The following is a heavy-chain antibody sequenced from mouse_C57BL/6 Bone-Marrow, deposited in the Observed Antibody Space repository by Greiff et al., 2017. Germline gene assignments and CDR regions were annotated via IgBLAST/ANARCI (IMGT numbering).Heavy chain of an antibody. CDR1: GYTFTSYW. V-gene: IGHV1-64*01. CDR2: IHPNSGST. J-gene: IGHJ4*01. D-gene: IGHD1-1*01. CDR3: ARMTTVVATSRYYYAMDY. Sequence: QVQLQQPGAELVKPGASVKLSCKASGYTFTSYWMHWVKQRPGQGLEWIGMIHPNSGSTNYNEKFKSKATLTVDKSSSTAYMQLSSLTSEDSAVYYCARMTTVVATSRYYYAMDYWGQGTSVTVSS.